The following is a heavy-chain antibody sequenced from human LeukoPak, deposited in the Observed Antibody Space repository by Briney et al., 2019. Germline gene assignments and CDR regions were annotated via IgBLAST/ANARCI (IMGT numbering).Heavy chain of an antibody. CDR2: ISADGGST. CDR3: AKSPSLQAFDV. V-gene: IGHV3-23*01. Sequence: GGSLRLSCAASGFTFTNAWMTWVRQAPGKGLQCVSTISADGGSTYYPDSVKGRFTISRDNSKNTLYLQMNSLRAEDTALYYCAKSPSLQAFDVWGQGTMVSVSS. J-gene: IGHJ3*01. CDR1: GFTFTNAW.